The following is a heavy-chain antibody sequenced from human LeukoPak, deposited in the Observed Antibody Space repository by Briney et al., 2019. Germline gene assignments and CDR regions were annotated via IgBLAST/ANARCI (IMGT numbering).Heavy chain of an antibody. Sequence: AGGSLRLSCAASGFTFSSYAMSWVRQAPGKGLEWVSAISGSGRTTYYADSVKGRFTISRDNSKNTLYLQLISLRAEDTAVYYCAKDAIVQLTGLDYFDYWGQGNLVPSPQ. D-gene: IGHD3-9*01. J-gene: IGHJ4*02. CDR2: ISGSGRTT. CDR1: GFTFSSYA. CDR3: AKDAIVQLTGLDYFDY. V-gene: IGHV3-23*01.